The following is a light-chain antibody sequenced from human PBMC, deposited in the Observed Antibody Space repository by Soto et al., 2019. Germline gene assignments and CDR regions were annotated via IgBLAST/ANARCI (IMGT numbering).Light chain of an antibody. CDR3: QQYTNTNSPWM. J-gene: IGKJ1*01. CDR1: QGIRNN. CDR2: GTY. V-gene: IGKV1-17*01. Sequence: DIQMTQSPSSLFASVGDRVTITCRASQGIRNNVGWYQQKPEKAPKRLIYGTYNLQYGAPSRFSGSGSGTEFTLTITSLQSEDFATYACQQYTNTNSPWMFGQGTKVDIK.